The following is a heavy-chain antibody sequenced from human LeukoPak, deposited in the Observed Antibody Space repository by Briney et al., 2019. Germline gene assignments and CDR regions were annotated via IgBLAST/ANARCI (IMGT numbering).Heavy chain of an antibody. D-gene: IGHD3-3*01. J-gene: IGHJ4*02. V-gene: IGHV4-59*01. CDR1: GGSFSSYY. CDR3: AREWRYDSNLYYFDY. CDR2: IYYSGST. Sequence: SETLSFTCTVSGGSFSSYYWSWIRQPPGKGLEWVGYIYYSGSTNYNPSLKSRVTISVDTSKNQFSLKLSSVTAADTAVYYCAREWRYDSNLYYFDYWGQGTLVTVSS.